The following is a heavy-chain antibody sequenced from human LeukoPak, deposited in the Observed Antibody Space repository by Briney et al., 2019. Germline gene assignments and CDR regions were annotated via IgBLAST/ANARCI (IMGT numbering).Heavy chain of an antibody. J-gene: IGHJ6*02. CDR1: GFTFSRYW. CDR3: ARDMIPGMDV. Sequence: GGSLRLSCAASGFTFSRYWMSWVRQAPGKGLEWVANIKQDGSEKYYVDSVKGRFTISRDNAKNSLYLQMNSLRAEDTAVYYCARDMIPGMDVWGQGTTVTVSS. CDR2: IKQDGSEK. V-gene: IGHV3-7*01. D-gene: IGHD3-16*01.